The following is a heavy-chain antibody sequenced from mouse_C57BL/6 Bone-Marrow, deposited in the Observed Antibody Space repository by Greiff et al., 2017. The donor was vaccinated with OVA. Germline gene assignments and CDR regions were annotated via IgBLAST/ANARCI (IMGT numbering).Heavy chain of an antibody. CDR1: GYAFTNYL. CDR2: INPGSGGT. Sequence: VQLQQSGAELVRPGTSVKVSCKASGYAFTNYLIEWVKQRPGQGLEWIGVINPGSGGTNYNEKFKGKATLTADKSSSTAYMQLSSLTSEDSAVYFCARGYDGYFLYAMDYWGQGTSVTVSS. D-gene: IGHD2-3*01. V-gene: IGHV1-54*01. J-gene: IGHJ4*01. CDR3: ARGYDGYFLYAMDY.